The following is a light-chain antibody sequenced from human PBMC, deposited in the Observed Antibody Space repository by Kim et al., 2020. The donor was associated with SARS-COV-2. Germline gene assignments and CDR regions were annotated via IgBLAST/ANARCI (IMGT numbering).Light chain of an antibody. J-gene: IGLJ2*01. CDR1: NIGGKT. CDR2: YDI. Sequence: APGKTATITCGGNNIGGKTVHWYQQKPGQAPVLVIYYDIDRPSGIPERFSGSNSGNTATLTISRVEAGDEADYFCQVWDRSSDHVVFGGGTQLTVL. CDR3: QVWDRSSDHVV. V-gene: IGLV3-21*04.